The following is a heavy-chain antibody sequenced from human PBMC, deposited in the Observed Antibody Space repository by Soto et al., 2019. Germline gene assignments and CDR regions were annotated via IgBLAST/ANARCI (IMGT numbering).Heavy chain of an antibody. Sequence: QVQLVESGGGVVQPGRSLRLSCAASGFTFSSYAMHWVRQAPGKGLEWVAVISYDGSNKYYADSVKGRFTISRDNSKNPLYLQMNSLRAEDTAVYYCARDQTPRGWYVDYWGQGTLVTVSS. CDR1: GFTFSSYA. CDR2: ISYDGSNK. CDR3: ARDQTPRGWYVDY. J-gene: IGHJ4*02. V-gene: IGHV3-30-3*01. D-gene: IGHD6-19*01.